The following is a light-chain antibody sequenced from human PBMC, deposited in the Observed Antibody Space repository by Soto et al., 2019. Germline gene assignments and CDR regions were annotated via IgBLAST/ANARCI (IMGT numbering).Light chain of an antibody. CDR1: QSVYAW. CDR2: KAS. J-gene: IGKJ1*01. Sequence: DIQMTQSPSTLSASVGDRVTITCRASQSVYAWLAWFQQKPGKAPKLLIYKASTLESGVPSRFSGSGSGTEFTLTISNLQPDDCATYYCLQYDTYRSIGQGTKVEIK. CDR3: LQYDTYRS. V-gene: IGKV1-5*03.